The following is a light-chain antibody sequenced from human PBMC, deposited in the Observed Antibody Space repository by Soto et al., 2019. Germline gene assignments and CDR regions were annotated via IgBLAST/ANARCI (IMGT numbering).Light chain of an antibody. Sequence: SVLSQPSSVCGSPGQSTSISCTGTISDVCGYNYVSWYQQHPGKAPKLLIYDVTNRPSGVSNRFSGSKSGNTDSLTISRLQADDEDDYYCSLYTSRSTLDYVFGTGTKVTV. V-gene: IGLV2-14*01. CDR3: SLYTSRSTLDYV. CDR1: ISDVCGYNY. J-gene: IGLJ1*01. CDR2: DVT.